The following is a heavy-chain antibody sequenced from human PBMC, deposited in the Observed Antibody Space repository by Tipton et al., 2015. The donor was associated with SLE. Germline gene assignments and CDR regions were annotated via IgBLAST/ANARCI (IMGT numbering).Heavy chain of an antibody. V-gene: IGHV4-4*02. CDR2: IYHSGST. CDR1: RDPIYSSNW. D-gene: IGHD4-17*01. Sequence: TLSLTCTVSRDPIYSSNWWSWVRQPPGKGLEWIGDIYHSGSTNYNPSLKSRVTISVDKSKNQFSLELSSVTAADTAVYYCARLTTANYYYYGMDVWGQGTTVTVSS. CDR3: ARLTTANYYYYGMDV. J-gene: IGHJ6*02.